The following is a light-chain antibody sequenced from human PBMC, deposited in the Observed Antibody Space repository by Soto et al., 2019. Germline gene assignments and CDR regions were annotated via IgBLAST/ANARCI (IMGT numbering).Light chain of an antibody. V-gene: IGLV2-8*01. CDR3: SSFADTNTLL. CDR2: EVT. CDR1: GSDIAVYDF. J-gene: IGLJ3*02. Sequence: QSALTQPPSASGSPGQSVTISCAGAGSDIAVYDFVSWYQQHPGKAPKLIIYEVTKRPSGVPDRFSGSKSGNTASLTVSRLQAEDECDYYCSSFADTNTLLFAGGTKLTVL.